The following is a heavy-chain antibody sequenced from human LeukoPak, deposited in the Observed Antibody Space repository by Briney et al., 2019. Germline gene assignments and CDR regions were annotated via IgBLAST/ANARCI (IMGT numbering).Heavy chain of an antibody. J-gene: IGHJ4*02. CDR3: AKMVHTEQWLVPFDY. CDR1: GFTFSSYA. D-gene: IGHD6-19*01. V-gene: IGHV3-23*01. Sequence: GGSLRLSCAASGFTFSSYAMTWGRQAPGKGLEWVSGISGSGGRTNYADSVKGRFTISRDNSKNTLYLQMNSLRAEDTAVYYCAKMVHTEQWLVPFDYWGQGTLVTVSS. CDR2: ISGSGGRT.